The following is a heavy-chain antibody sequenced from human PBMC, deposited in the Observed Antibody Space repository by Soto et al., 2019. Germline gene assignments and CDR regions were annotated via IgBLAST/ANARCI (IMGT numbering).Heavy chain of an antibody. V-gene: IGHV5-51*01. CDR2: IHPGDSET. CDR1: GGKCVNHW. CDR3: VRIRNPGFYYYYGLDV. Sequence: LNLWWRGSGGKCVNHWVGRVRKKPGKGLECMGIIHPGDSETRYSPSFQGHVTLSADKSISTAYLQWSSLKASDTAMYYCVRIRNPGFYYYYGLDVWGQGTTVSLSS. J-gene: IGHJ6*02.